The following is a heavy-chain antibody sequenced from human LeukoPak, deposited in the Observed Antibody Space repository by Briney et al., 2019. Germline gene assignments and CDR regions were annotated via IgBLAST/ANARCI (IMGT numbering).Heavy chain of an antibody. CDR2: IYSGGST. Sequence: SGGSLRLSCAASGFTVSSNYMSWVRQAPGKGLEWVSVIYSGGSTYYADSVKGRFTISRDNSKNTLYLQMNSLRAEDTAVYYCGRDGTHDGMDGLGQGTTVTVSS. V-gene: IGHV3-66*01. J-gene: IGHJ6*02. CDR1: GFTVSSNY. D-gene: IGHD1-26*01. CDR3: GRDGTHDGMDG.